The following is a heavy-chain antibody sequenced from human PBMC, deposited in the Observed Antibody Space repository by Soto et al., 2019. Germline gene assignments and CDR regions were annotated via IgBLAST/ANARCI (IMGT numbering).Heavy chain of an antibody. D-gene: IGHD6-19*01. CDR1: GFTFSSYA. J-gene: IGHJ4*02. Sequence: PGGSLKLSCAASGFTFSSYAMSWVRQAPGKGLEWVSAISGSGGSTYYADSVKGRFTISRDNSKNTLYLQMNSLRAEDTAVYYCAKDGSRRAVAKYPLGYYFDYWGQGTLVTVSS. CDR3: AKDGSRRAVAKYPLGYYFDY. CDR2: ISGSGGST. V-gene: IGHV3-23*01.